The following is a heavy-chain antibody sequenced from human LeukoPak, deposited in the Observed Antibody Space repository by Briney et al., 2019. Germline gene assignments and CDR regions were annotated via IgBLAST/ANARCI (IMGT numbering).Heavy chain of an antibody. CDR1: GGSISSYY. J-gene: IGHJ4*02. D-gene: IGHD6-19*01. V-gene: IGHV4-59*12. Sequence: PSETLSLTCTVSGGSISSYYWSWIRQPPGKGLEWIGYIYYSGSTNYNPSLKSRVTISVDRSKNQFSLKLSSVTAADTAVYYCARDRGSGSDYWGQGTLVTVSS. CDR2: IYYSGST. CDR3: ARDRGSGSDY.